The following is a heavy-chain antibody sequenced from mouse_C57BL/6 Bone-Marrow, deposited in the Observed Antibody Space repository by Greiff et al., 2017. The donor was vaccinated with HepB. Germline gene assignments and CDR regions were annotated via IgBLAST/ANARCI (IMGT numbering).Heavy chain of an antibody. D-gene: IGHD2-3*01. V-gene: IGHV1-15*01. CDR3: TKESDGYYPY. CDR2: IDPETGGT. Sequence: VQLVESGAELVRPGASVTLSCKASGYTFTDYEMHWVKQTPVHGLEWIGAIDPETGGTAYNQKFKGKAILTADNSSSTAYMELRSLTSEDSAVYYCTKESDGYYPYWGQGTTLTVSS. CDR1: GYTFTDYE. J-gene: IGHJ2*01.